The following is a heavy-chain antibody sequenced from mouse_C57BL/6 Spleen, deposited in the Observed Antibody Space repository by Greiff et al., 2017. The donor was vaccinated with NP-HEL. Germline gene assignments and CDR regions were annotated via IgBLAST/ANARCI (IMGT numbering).Heavy chain of an antibody. Sequence: QVQLQQPGAELVKPGASVKLSCKASGYTVTSYWMHWVKQRPGQGLEWIGMIHPNSGSTNYNEKFKSKATLTVDKSSSTAYMQLSSLTSEDSAVYYCAYYYGSIFYAMDYWGQGTSVTVSS. J-gene: IGHJ4*01. D-gene: IGHD1-1*01. CDR3: AYYYGSIFYAMDY. V-gene: IGHV1-64*01. CDR1: GYTVTSYW. CDR2: IHPNSGST.